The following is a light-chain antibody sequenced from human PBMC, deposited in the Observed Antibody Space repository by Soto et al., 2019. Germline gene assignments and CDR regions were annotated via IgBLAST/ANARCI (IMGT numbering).Light chain of an antibody. CDR2: EVT. CDR1: SSDVGGYNY. Sequence: QYALTQPASVSGSPGQSITISCTGTSSDVGGYNYVSWYQQHPGKAPKLMIYEVTNRPSGVSNRFSGSKSGNTASLTISGLQAEDEADYYCSSYTSSSTLVVFGGGTKRTVL. CDR3: SSYTSSSTLVV. J-gene: IGLJ2*01. V-gene: IGLV2-14*01.